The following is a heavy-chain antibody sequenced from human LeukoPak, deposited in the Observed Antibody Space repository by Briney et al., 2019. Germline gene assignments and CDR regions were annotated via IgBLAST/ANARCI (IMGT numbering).Heavy chain of an antibody. D-gene: IGHD3-10*01. CDR3: ANAADVLLWFGEPGGYYFDY. V-gene: IGHV3-23*01. Sequence: PGGSLRLSCAASGFTFSSYAMSWVRQAPGKGLEWVSAISGSGGSTYYADSVKGRFTISRDNSKNTLYLQMNSLRAEDTAVYYCANAADVLLWFGEPGGYYFDYWGQGTLVTVSS. CDR1: GFTFSSYA. CDR2: ISGSGGST. J-gene: IGHJ4*02.